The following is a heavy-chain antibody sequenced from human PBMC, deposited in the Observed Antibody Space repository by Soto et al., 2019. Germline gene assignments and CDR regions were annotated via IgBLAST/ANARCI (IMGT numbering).Heavy chain of an antibody. CDR1: GFTFSSYG. V-gene: IGHV3-33*01. CDR2: IWYDGSNK. J-gene: IGHJ6*02. CDR3: ARDGSAAGTYYDSGMDV. Sequence: QVQLVESGGGVVQPGRSLRLSCAASGFTFSSYGMHWVRQAPGKGLEWVAVIWYDGSNKYYADSVKGRFTISRDNSKNTLYLQMNSLRSEDTAVYYCARDGSAAGTYYDSGMDVWGQGTTVTVSS. D-gene: IGHD6-13*01.